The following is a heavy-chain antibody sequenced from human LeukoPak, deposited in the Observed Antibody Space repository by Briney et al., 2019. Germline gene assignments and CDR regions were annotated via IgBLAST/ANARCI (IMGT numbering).Heavy chain of an antibody. Sequence: GGSLRLSCAASGFTFSSYSMNWVRQAPGKGLEWVSSISSSSSYIYYADSVKGRFTISRDNAKNSLYLQMNSLRAEDTDVYYCARGMAVAGDFDYWGQGTLVTVSS. J-gene: IGHJ4*02. D-gene: IGHD6-19*01. CDR1: GFTFSSYS. CDR2: ISSSSSYI. CDR3: ARGMAVAGDFDY. V-gene: IGHV3-21*01.